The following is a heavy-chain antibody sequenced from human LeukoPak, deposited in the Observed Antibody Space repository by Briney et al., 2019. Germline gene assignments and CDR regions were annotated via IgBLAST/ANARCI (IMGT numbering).Heavy chain of an antibody. V-gene: IGHV3-64*05. J-gene: IGHJ4*02. D-gene: IGHD6-6*01. Sequence: GRSLRLSCSASGFTFKSYAMHWVRQAPGKGLEYVSSINTNGANTYYADSVKGRFTISRDNSRNTVYVQMNSLTPEDTAVYYCVKGLDYSRSQMDSWGQGTLVTVSS. CDR1: GFTFKSYA. CDR2: INTNGANT. CDR3: VKGLDYSRSQMDS.